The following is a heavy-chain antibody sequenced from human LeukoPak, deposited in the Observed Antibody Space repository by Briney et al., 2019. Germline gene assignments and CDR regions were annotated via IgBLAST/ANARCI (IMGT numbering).Heavy chain of an antibody. CDR1: GGSFSGYY. D-gene: IGHD3-9*01. J-gene: IGHJ4*02. Sequence: SETLSLTXAVYGGSFSGYYWSWIRQPPGKGLEWIGEINHSGSTNYNPSLKSRVTISVDTSKNQFSLKLSSVTAADTAVYYCARGVWLNYFDYRGQGTLVTVSS. CDR3: ARGVWLNYFDY. V-gene: IGHV4-34*01. CDR2: INHSGST.